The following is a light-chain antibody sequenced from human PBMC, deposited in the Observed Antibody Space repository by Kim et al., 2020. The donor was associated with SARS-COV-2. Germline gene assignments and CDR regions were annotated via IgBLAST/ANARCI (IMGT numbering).Light chain of an antibody. CDR1: QSVTSY. Sequence: EIVLTQSPATLSLSPGDRATLSCRASQSVTSYLAWYQQKAGEAPRLLIYDASNRATGIPARFSGSGSGTDFTLTISSLEPEDFAVYYCQQRSNWPPLLTFGGGTKLEIK. CDR3: QQRSNWPPLLT. J-gene: IGKJ4*01. V-gene: IGKV3-11*01. CDR2: DAS.